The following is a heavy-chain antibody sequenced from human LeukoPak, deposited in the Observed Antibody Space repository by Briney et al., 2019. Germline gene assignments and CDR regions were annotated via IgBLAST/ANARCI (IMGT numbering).Heavy chain of an antibody. CDR2: IKLDGSEK. D-gene: IGHD3-3*01. CDR1: GFTFSSYS. J-gene: IGHJ4*02. Sequence: GGSLRLSCAASGFTFSSYSMNWVRQAPGKGLEWVTNIKLDGSEKNYVDSVKGRFTISRDNTKNSLYLQMNSLRAEDTAVFYCARDQYDTWSRRGNFDSWGQGTLVIVSS. V-gene: IGHV3-7*03. CDR3: ARDQYDTWSRRGNFDS.